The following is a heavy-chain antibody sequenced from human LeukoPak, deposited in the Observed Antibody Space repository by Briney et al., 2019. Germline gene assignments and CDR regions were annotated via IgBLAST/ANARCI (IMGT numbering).Heavy chain of an antibody. J-gene: IGHJ4*02. V-gene: IGHV3-23*01. D-gene: IGHD2-2*02. Sequence: PGGSLRLSCAASGFTFSSYAMSWVRQAPGRGLEWVSVISDSGGDTSYADSGKGRFTISRDNSKNTVYLQMNSLRAEDTAVYYCAKPDCTSSSCYTIDSWGQGTLVTVSS. CDR2: ISDSGGDT. CDR1: GFTFSSYA. CDR3: AKPDCTSSSCYTIDS.